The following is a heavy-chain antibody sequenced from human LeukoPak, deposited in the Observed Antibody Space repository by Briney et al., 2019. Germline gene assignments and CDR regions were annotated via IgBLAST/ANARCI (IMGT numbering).Heavy chain of an antibody. CDR1: GGTFSSYV. J-gene: IGHJ3*02. CDR3: ARDKGEYYYDSSGYRDAFDI. Sequence: SVKVSCKASGGTFSSYVISWVRQAPGQGLEWMGGIIPIFGTANYAQKFQGRVTITADESTSTAYMELSSLRSEDTAVYYCARDKGEYYYDSSGYRDAFDIWGQGTMVTVSS. D-gene: IGHD3-22*01. CDR2: IIPIFGTA. V-gene: IGHV1-69*13.